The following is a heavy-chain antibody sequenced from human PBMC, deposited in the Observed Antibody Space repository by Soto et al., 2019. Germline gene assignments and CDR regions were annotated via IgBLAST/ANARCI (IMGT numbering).Heavy chain of an antibody. CDR1: GFTFSRYA. J-gene: IGHJ4*02. Sequence: GGSLRLSCAASGFTFSRYAMSWVRQAPGKGLEWVSAISGSGGTTYYADSVKGRFTISRDNSRNTLYLQMNSLRAEDTAVYYCAKGIYSGYGPPDYWGQGTLVTVSS. CDR2: ISGSGGTT. CDR3: AKGIYSGYGPPDY. V-gene: IGHV3-23*01. D-gene: IGHD5-12*01.